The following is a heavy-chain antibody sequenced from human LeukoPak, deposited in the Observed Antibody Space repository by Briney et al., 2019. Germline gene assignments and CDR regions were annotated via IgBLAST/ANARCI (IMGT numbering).Heavy chain of an antibody. Sequence: GASVKVSYKASGGTFSSYAISWVRQATGQGLEWMGGIIPIFGTANYAQKFQGRVTITTDESTSTAYMELSSLRSEDTAVYYCARDAMPRNYMDVWGKGTTVTVSS. J-gene: IGHJ6*03. CDR1: GGTFSSYA. CDR3: ARDAMPRNYMDV. CDR2: IIPIFGTA. V-gene: IGHV1-69*05. D-gene: IGHD2-2*01.